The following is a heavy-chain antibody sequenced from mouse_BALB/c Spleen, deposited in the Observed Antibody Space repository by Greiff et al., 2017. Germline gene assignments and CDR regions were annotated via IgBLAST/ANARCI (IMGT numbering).Heavy chain of an antibody. V-gene: IGHV1S56*01. D-gene: IGHD2-2*01. Sequence: QVQLQQPGAELVKPGALVKISCKASGYTFTSYDINWVKQRPGQGLEWIGWIYPGDGSTKYNEKFKGKATLTADKSSSTAYMQLSSLTSENSAVYFCARSRRLRRGFDYWGQGTTLTVSS. J-gene: IGHJ2*01. CDR1: GYTFTSYD. CDR2: IYPGDGST. CDR3: ARSRRLRRGFDY.